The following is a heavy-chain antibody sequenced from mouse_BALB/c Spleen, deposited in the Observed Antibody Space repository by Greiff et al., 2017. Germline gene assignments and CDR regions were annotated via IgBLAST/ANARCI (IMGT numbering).Heavy chain of an antibody. D-gene: IGHD1-1*01. CDR3: ARGLLPYYFDY. J-gene: IGHJ2*01. CDR1: GYTFTDYY. Sequence: QVQLQQSGAELARPGASVKLSCKASGYTFTDYYINWVKQRTGQGLEWIGEIYPGSGNTYYNEKFKGKATLTADKSSSTAYMQLSSLTSEDSAVYFCARGLLPYYFDYWGQGTTRTVSS. V-gene: IGHV1-77*01. CDR2: IYPGSGNT.